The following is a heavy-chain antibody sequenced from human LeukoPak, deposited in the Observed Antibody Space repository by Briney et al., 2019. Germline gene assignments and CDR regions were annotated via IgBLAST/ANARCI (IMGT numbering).Heavy chain of an antibody. J-gene: IGHJ5*02. V-gene: IGHV5-51*01. CDR2: IYPADSVI. Sequence: GESLKISCKGSGYSINNYWIGWVRQMPGKGLEWMGIIYPADSVIRYSPSFQGQVTISADKSISTAYLQWGRLKASDTAMYYCARQEYCSGGSCYTWFDPWGQGTLVIVSS. CDR1: GYSINNYW. D-gene: IGHD2-15*01. CDR3: ARQEYCSGGSCYTWFDP.